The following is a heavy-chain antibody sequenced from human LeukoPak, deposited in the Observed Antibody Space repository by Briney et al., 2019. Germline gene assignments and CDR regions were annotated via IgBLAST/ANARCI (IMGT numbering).Heavy chain of an antibody. V-gene: IGHV3-9*01. CDR3: AKDHIAVAGSPVGY. D-gene: IGHD6-19*01. J-gene: IGHJ4*02. Sequence: GGSLRLSCAASGFTFDDYAMHWVRQAPGKGLEWVSGISWNSGSIGYADSVKGRFTISRDNAKNSLYLQMNSLRAEDTALYYCAKDHIAVAGSPVGYWGQGTLVTVSS. CDR1: GFTFDDYA. CDR2: ISWNSGSI.